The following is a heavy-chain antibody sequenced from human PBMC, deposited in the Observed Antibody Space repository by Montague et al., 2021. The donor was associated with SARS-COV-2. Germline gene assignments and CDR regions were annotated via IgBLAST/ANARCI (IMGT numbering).Heavy chain of an antibody. V-gene: IGHV4-59*11. Sequence: SETLSLTCTVSGGSMSDHYWAWIRQPPGKGLEWLAYIYYSGGINSNAFLKSRVSMSADTSKNQFSLKLTSVTAADTAVYYCARAVSVRRAVNWFDPWGQGTLVTVSS. CDR1: GGSMSDHY. J-gene: IGHJ5*02. CDR2: IYYSGGI. CDR3: ARAVSVRRAVNWFDP. D-gene: IGHD3-10*01.